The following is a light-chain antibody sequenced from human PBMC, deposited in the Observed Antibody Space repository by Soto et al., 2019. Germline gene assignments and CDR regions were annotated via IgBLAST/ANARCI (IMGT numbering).Light chain of an antibody. CDR3: CSYAGSYLYV. CDR2: SNN. V-gene: IGLV1-44*01. J-gene: IGLJ1*01. CDR1: NSNIGSNT. Sequence: QSVLTQPPSASGTPGQRVTISCSGSNSNIGSNTVNWYQQVPGTAPKLLIYSNNQRPSGVPNRFSGSKSGTSASLAISGLQSEDEADYYCCSYAGSYLYVFGTGTKVTVL.